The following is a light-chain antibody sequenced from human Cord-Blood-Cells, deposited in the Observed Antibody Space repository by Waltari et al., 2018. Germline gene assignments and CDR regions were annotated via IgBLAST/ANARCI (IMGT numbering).Light chain of an antibody. CDR3: QQYNSYPYT. V-gene: IGKV1-5*03. Sequence: EIQRTQYPSTLSASVGDRVNITCRASQSISSWLAWYQQKPGKAPKLLIYKASSLESGVPSRFSGSGSGTEFTLTISSLQPDDFATYYCQQYNSYPYTFGQGTKLEIK. CDR2: KAS. CDR1: QSISSW. J-gene: IGKJ2*01.